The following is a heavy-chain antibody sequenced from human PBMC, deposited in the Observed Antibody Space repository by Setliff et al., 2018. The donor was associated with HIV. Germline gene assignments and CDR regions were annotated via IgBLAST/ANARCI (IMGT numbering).Heavy chain of an antibody. CDR3: ACRYYDLWSNYYTGIPY. V-gene: IGHV4-31*03. D-gene: IGHD3-3*01. CDR1: GGSISSGGYY. CDR2: IYYSGST. J-gene: IGHJ4*02. Sequence: LSLTCTVSGGSISSGGYYWSWIRQHPGKGLEWIGYIYYSGSTYYNPSLKSRVTISLDTSRNQFSLKLTSMTAADTSVYYCACRYYDLWSNYYTGIPYWGQGTLVTVSS.